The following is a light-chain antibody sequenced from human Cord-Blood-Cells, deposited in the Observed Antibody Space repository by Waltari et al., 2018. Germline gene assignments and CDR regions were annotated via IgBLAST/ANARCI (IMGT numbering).Light chain of an antibody. V-gene: IGLV2-14*01. Sequence: QSALTQPASVSGSPGQSITISCTGTSSDVRGSNYVSWYQQHPGKAPKLMIYDVSNRPSGVSNRFSGSKSGNTASLTISGLQAEDEADYYCSSYTSSSTRVFGGGTKLTVL. J-gene: IGLJ3*02. CDR2: DVS. CDR3: SSYTSSSTRV. CDR1: SSDVRGSNY.